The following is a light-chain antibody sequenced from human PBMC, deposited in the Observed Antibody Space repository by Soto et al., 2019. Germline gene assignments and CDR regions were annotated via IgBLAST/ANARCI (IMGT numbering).Light chain of an antibody. Sequence: DIQMTQSPSTLSASVGDRVTITCRASQRISPWLAWYQQKPGKAPKILIYKESSLGSGVPSRFSGSDSGTEFTLTSSILQPDDFATYFCQQYKTYSRTFGQGTKLEIK. CDR2: KES. CDR3: QQYKTYSRT. J-gene: IGKJ2*01. V-gene: IGKV1-5*03. CDR1: QRISPW.